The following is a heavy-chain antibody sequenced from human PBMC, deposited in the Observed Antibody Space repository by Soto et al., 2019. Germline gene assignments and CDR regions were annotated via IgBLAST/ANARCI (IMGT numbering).Heavy chain of an antibody. CDR3: AREGRDREWDYYYGMDV. CDR2: IYYSGST. D-gene: IGHD3-10*01. J-gene: IGHJ6*02. V-gene: IGHV4-31*03. CDR1: GGSISSGGYY. Sequence: SETLSLTCTVSGGSISSGGYYWSWIRQHPGKGLEWIGYIYYSGSTYYNPSLKSRVTISVDTSKNQFSLKLSSVTAADTAVYYCAREGRDREWDYYYGMDVWGQGTTVTVSS.